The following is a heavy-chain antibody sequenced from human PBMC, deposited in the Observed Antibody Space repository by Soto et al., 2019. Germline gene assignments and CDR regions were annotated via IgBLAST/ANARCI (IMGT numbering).Heavy chain of an antibody. CDR1: GYRFTSYW. J-gene: IGHJ3*02. Sequence: GESLKISCKGSGYRFTSYWIGWVRQMPGKGLEWMGIIYPGDSDTRYSPSFQGQVTISADKSISTAYLQWSSLKASDTAMYYCARPREYSGYADAFDIWGQGTMVTVSS. CDR3: ARPREYSGYADAFDI. V-gene: IGHV5-51*01. D-gene: IGHD5-12*01. CDR2: IYPGDSDT.